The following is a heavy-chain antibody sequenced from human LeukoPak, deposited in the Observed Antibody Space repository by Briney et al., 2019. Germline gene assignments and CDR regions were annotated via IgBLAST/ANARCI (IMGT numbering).Heavy chain of an antibody. CDR1: GGSISSSSYS. V-gene: IGHV4-39*02. J-gene: IGHJ5*02. Sequence: PSETLSLTCTVSGGSISSSSYSWGWIRQPPGKGLEWVGNIYYSGSTYYNPSLKSRVTISVDTSKNQFSLKLSSVTAADTAVYYCARDSSGWPILSWGQGALVTVSS. CDR2: IYYSGST. CDR3: ARDSSGWPILS. D-gene: IGHD6-19*01.